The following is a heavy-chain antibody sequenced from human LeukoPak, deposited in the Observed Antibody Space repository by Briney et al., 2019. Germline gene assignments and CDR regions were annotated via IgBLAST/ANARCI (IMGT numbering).Heavy chain of an antibody. CDR2: ISHDGSKK. D-gene: IGHD4-11*01. CDR1: GFAFSSYA. Sequence: GRSLRLSCAASGFAFSSYAVHWVRQAPGKGLECVAVISHDGSKKYYADFVKGRFTISRDNSKNTLYLQMNSLRAEDTAVYYCARDPSNYVGDYYYYGMDVWGQGTTVTVSS. V-gene: IGHV3-30-3*01. J-gene: IGHJ6*02. CDR3: ARDPSNYVGDYYYYGMDV.